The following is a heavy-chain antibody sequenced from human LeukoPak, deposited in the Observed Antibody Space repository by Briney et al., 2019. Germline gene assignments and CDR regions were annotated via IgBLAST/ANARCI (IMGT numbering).Heavy chain of an antibody. D-gene: IGHD6-19*01. J-gene: IGHJ4*02. CDR1: GCSISSSSYY. Sequence: KTSETLSLTCTVSGCSISSSSYYWDWIRQPPGKGLEWIGCIYYSGSTYYNPSLKSRVTISVDTSKNQFSLKLSSVTAADTAVYYCASTDYRSGGYPYFDYWGQGSLVTVSS. CDR3: ASTDYRSGGYPYFDY. V-gene: IGHV4-39*01. CDR2: IYYSGST.